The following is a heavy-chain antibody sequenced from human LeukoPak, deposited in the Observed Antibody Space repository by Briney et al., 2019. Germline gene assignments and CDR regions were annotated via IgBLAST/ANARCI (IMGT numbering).Heavy chain of an antibody. V-gene: IGHV4-30-4*08. D-gene: IGHD4-17*01. J-gene: IGHJ4*02. CDR1: GGSISSGDYY. CDR3: ARAGDYELFDY. Sequence: SETLSLTCTVSGGSISSGDYYWSWIRQPPGKGLEWIGNISYSGSTYCNPSLKSRVTISVDTLQNQFSLRLKSVTAADTAVYYCARAGDYELFDYWGQGTLVTVSS. CDR2: ISYSGST.